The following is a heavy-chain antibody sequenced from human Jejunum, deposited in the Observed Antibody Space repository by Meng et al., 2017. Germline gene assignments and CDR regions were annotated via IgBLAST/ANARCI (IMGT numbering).Heavy chain of an antibody. J-gene: IGHJ4*02. D-gene: IGHD4-17*01. CDR2: IRSKAYGGTT. CDR3: TGEVPTVISGPKPTDY. Sequence: GESLKISCTASGFTFGDYTMNWVRQTPGKGLEWVGFIRSKAYGGTTEYAASVKDRFTISRDDSKDIAYLQMDSLKTEDTAVYYCTGEVPTVISGPKPTDYWGQGTLVTVSS. CDR1: GFTFGDYT. V-gene: IGHV3-49*04.